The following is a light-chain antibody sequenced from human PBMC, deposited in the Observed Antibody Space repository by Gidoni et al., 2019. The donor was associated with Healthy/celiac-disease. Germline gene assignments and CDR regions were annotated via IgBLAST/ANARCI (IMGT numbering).Light chain of an antibody. CDR1: QGIRND. V-gene: IGKV1-6*01. J-gene: IGKJ1*01. CDR3: LQDYNYPWT. Sequence: AIQMTQSPSSLSASVGVRVTITCGASQGIRNDLGWYQQKPGKAPKLLIYAASSLQSGVPSRFSGSGSGTDFTLTISSLQFEDFATYYCLQDYNYPWTFGQGSKVEIK. CDR2: AAS.